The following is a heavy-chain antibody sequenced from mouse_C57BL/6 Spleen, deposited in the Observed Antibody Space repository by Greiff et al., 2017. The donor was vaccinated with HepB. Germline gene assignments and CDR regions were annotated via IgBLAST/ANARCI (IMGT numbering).Heavy chain of an antibody. V-gene: IGHV2-4*01. D-gene: IGHD1-1*01. CDR3: AKTIIITTVVATNYYAMDY. CDR1: GFSLTSYG. Sequence: VQLVESGPGLVQPSQSLSITCTVSGFSLTSYGVHWVRQPPGKGLEWLGVIWSGGSTDYNAAFISRLSISKDNSKSQVFFKMNSRQADDTAIYYCAKTIIITTVVATNYYAMDYWGQGTSVTVSS. J-gene: IGHJ4*01. CDR2: IWSGGST.